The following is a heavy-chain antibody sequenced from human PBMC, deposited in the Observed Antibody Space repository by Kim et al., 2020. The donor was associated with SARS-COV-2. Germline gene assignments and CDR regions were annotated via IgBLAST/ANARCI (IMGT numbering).Heavy chain of an antibody. CDR1: GFTFGDYA. CDR2: IRSKAYGGTT. D-gene: IGHD3-10*01. Sequence: GGSLRLSCTASGFTFGDYAMSWFRQAPGKGLEWIGFIRSKAYGGTTEYAASVKGRFTISRDDSKSIAYLQMNSLKTEDTAVYYCTRGPIWFGEFLPYFDYWGQGTLVTVSS. CDR3: TRGPIWFGEFLPYFDY. J-gene: IGHJ4*02. V-gene: IGHV3-49*03.